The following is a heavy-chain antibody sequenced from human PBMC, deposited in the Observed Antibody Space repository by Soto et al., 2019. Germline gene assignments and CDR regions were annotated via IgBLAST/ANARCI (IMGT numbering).Heavy chain of an antibody. CDR1: GFSFSNYA. J-gene: IGHJ4*02. Sequence: GGSLRLSCAASGFSFSNYAMHWVRQAPGKGLEWVAVIWYDGSNKYYADSVKGRFTISKDNSQTTVYLQMNSLRAEDSAVYYCTRDPYGGSRYYFDSWGQGTLVTVSS. CDR2: IWYDGSNK. V-gene: IGHV3-33*01. D-gene: IGHD1-26*01. CDR3: TRDPYGGSRYYFDS.